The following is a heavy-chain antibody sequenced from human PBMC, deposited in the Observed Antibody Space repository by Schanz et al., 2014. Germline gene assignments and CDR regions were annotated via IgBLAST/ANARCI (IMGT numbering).Heavy chain of an antibody. J-gene: IGHJ6*02. D-gene: IGHD3-16*01. V-gene: IGHV1-69*02. Sequence: QDQLLQSGAAVKKPGSSVRVSCKASGGTLDTYKIAWVRQVPGQGLEWMGRIIPFLAVSNYAQDFQGRVTFTADRATSTVRMDLRSLRSEDTGLYYCARARRGYAYPLNSYPMDVWGQGNTVIVSS. CDR1: GGTLDTYK. CDR2: IIPFLAVS. CDR3: ARARRGYAYPLNSYPMDV.